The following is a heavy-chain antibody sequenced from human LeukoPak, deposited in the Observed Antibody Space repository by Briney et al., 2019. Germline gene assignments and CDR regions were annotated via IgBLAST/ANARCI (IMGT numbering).Heavy chain of an antibody. J-gene: IGHJ6*02. Sequence: SETLSLTCTVSGGSISSYYWSWIRQPPGKGLEWIGYIYYSGSTNYNPSLKSRVTISVDTSKNQFSLKLSSVTAADTAVYYCARGHYYGSGSYYPTRPYYYYYGMDVWGQGTTVTVSS. CDR3: ARGHYYGSGSYYPTRPYYYYYGMDV. D-gene: IGHD3-10*01. CDR2: IYYSGST. CDR1: GGSISSYY. V-gene: IGHV4-59*13.